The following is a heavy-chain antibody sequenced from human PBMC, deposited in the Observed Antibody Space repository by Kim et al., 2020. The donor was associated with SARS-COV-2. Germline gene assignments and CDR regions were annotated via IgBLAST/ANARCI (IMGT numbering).Heavy chain of an antibody. CDR1: GGSINSYY. D-gene: IGHD3-3*01. CDR3: ARGEWSLDY. V-gene: IGHV4-59*01. CDR2: IYYSGST. Sequence: SETLSLTCTVSGGSINSYYWSWIRQPPGKGLEWIGYIYYSGSTNYNPSLKSRVTISVDASKNQFSLRLSSVTTSDTAVYYCARGEWSLDYWGQGTLVTVSS. J-gene: IGHJ4*02.